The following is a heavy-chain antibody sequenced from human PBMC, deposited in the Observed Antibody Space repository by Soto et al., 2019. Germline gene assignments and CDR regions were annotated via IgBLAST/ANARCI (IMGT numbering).Heavy chain of an antibody. D-gene: IGHD3-16*02. V-gene: IGHV3-66*01. J-gene: IGHJ4*02. Sequence: GGSLRLSCAASGFTVSSNYMSWVRQDPGKGLEWVSVIYSGGSTYYADSVKGRFTISRDNSKNTLYLQMNSLRAEDTAVYYCASGPDYDYVWGSYRYWYYFDYWGQGTLVTVSS. CDR2: IYSGGST. CDR3: ASGPDYDYVWGSYRYWYYFDY. CDR1: GFTVSSNY.